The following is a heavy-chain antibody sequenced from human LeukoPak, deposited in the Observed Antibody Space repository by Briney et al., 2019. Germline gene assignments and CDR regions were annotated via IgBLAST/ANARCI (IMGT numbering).Heavy chain of an antibody. CDR2: ISYDGSNK. J-gene: IGHJ4*02. CDR1: GFAFSSYA. Sequence: GGSLRLSCAASGFAFSSYAMHWVRQAPGKGLEWVAVISYDGSNKYYADSVKGRFTISRDNSKNTLYLQMNSLRAEDTAVYYCATTDCSGGSCYYFDYWGQGTLVTVSS. D-gene: IGHD2-15*01. CDR3: ATTDCSGGSCYYFDY. V-gene: IGHV3-30-3*01.